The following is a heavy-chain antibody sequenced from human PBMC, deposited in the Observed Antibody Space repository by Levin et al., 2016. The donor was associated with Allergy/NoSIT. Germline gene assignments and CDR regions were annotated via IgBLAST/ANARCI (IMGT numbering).Heavy chain of an antibody. J-gene: IGHJ4*02. Sequence: VRQMPGKGLEWVASISSSSSYIHYADSMKGRFTISRDNAKNSLYLQMNSLRAEDTAVYYCAREKGVLWFGELSIDYWGQGTLVTVSS. D-gene: IGHD3-10*01. V-gene: IGHV3-21*01. CDR3: AREKGVLWFGELSIDY. CDR2: ISSSSSYI.